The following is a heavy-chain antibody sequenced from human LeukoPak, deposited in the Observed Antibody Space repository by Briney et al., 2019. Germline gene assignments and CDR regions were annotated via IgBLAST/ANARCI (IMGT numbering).Heavy chain of an antibody. D-gene: IGHD4-23*01. CDR2: ISSSSSYI. J-gene: IGHJ4*02. Sequence: PGGSLRLSCAASGFTFSSYSMNWVRQAPGKGLEWVSSISSSSSYIYYADSVKGRFTISRDNAKNSLYLQMNSLRAEDTAVYYCARGGAFCGGNTFIFDYWGQGTLVTVSS. CDR1: GFTFSSYS. V-gene: IGHV3-21*01. CDR3: ARGGAFCGGNTFIFDY.